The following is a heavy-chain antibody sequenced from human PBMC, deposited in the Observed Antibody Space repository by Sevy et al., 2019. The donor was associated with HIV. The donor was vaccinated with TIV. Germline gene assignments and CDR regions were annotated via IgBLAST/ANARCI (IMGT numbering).Heavy chain of an antibody. CDR3: ARDHSSSWYDYGMDV. CDR2: IYYSGST. D-gene: IGHD6-13*01. Sequence: SETLSLTCTVSGGSISSYYWSWIRQPPGKGLEWIGYIYYSGSTNYNPPLKSRVTISVDTSKNQFSLKLSSVTAADTAVYYCARDHSSSWYDYGMDVWGQGTTVTVSS. CDR1: GGSISSYY. V-gene: IGHV4-59*01. J-gene: IGHJ6*02.